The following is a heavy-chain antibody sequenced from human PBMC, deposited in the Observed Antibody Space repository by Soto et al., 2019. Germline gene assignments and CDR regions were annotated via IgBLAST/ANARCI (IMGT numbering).Heavy chain of an antibody. CDR2: ISYDGSNK. CDR3: ARDPGYCSSTSCYVMFVYYYYGMDV. V-gene: IGHV3-30-3*01. J-gene: IGHJ6*02. D-gene: IGHD2-2*01. Sequence: QVQLVESGGGVVQPGRSLRLSCAASGFTFSSYAMHWVRQAPGKGLEWVAVISYDGSNKYYAYSVKGRFTISRDNSKNTLYLQMNSLRAEDTAVYYCARDPGYCSSTSCYVMFVYYYYGMDVWGQGTTVTVSS. CDR1: GFTFSSYA.